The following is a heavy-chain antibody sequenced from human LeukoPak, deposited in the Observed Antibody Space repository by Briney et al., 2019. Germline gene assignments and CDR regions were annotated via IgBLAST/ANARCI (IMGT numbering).Heavy chain of an antibody. Sequence: GGSLRLSCAASGFTFSSYALSWVRQAPGKGLEWVSAISGSGGSTYYADSVKGRFTISRDNSKNTLYLQMNSLRAEDTAVYYCAKDRPGRWLQLQAFDIWGQGTMVTVSS. CDR3: AKDRPGRWLQLQAFDI. D-gene: IGHD5-12*01. CDR1: GFTFSSYA. CDR2: ISGSGGST. V-gene: IGHV3-23*01. J-gene: IGHJ3*02.